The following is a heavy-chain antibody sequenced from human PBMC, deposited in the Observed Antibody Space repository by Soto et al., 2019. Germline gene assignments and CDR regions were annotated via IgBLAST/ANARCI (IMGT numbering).Heavy chain of an antibody. V-gene: IGHV3-48*02. D-gene: IGHD4-17*01. CDR3: ARDKDGDYVFDY. CDR2: ISSSSSTI. Sequence: GGSLRLSCAASGFTFRSYSMNLVRQSPGKGLEWVSYISSSSSTIYYADSVKGRFTISRDNAKNSLYLQMNSLRDEDTAVYYCARDKDGDYVFDYWGQGTLVTVSS. CDR1: GFTFRSYS. J-gene: IGHJ4*02.